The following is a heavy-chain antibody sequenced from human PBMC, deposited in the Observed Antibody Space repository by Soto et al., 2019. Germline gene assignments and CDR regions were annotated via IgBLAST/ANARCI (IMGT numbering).Heavy chain of an antibody. CDR2: INPDSGRT. CDR1: GYTFTGYY. Sequence: QVQLVQSGPEVGKPGALVKVSCKASGYTFTGYYLHWVRQAPGQGLEWMGYINPDSGRTRYAQKFQGTVTMTRDTSITTAYLELSSLKYDDSAIFYCALSFSQTNIDVWGQGTTVIVSS. CDR3: ALSFSQTNIDV. J-gene: IGHJ6*01. V-gene: IGHV1-2*02.